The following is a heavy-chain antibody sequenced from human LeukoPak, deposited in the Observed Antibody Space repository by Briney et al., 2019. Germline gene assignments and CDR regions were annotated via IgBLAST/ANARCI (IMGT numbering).Heavy chain of an antibody. Sequence: PGGSLRLSCAASGFTFSDHYMDWVRQAPGKGLEWVGRIRNKANGYTTQYAASVKGRFTISRDDSKNSLYLQMNSLKIEDTAVYYCARDRVLWAAAGTTAPDYFDYWGQGTLVTVSS. V-gene: IGHV3-72*01. CDR2: IRNKANGYTT. CDR1: GFTFSDHY. J-gene: IGHJ4*02. D-gene: IGHD6-13*01. CDR3: ARDRVLWAAAGTTAPDYFDY.